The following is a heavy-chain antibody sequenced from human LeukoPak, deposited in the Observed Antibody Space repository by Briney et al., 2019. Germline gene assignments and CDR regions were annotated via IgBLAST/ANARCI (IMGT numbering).Heavy chain of an antibody. CDR2: IYYSGST. CDR3: AAMTTVTMYSYFFDS. Sequence: SETLSLTCTVSGGSISSYYWGWIRQPPGKGLEWIGSIYYSGSTYYNPSLKSRVTISVDTSKNQFSLKLSSVTAADTAIYYCAAMTTVTMYSYFFDSWGHGTLVTVSS. D-gene: IGHD4-11*01. J-gene: IGHJ4*01. V-gene: IGHV4-39*07. CDR1: GGSISSYY.